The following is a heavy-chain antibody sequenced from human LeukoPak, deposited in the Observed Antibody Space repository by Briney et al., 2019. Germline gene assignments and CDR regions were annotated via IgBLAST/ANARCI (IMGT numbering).Heavy chain of an antibody. Sequence: GGSLRLSCAASGFTFSTYGMHWVRQAPGKGLEGVAVISYDGSNKYYADSVKGRLTISRDNSKNTLYLQMNSLRAEDTAVYYCAKVSPTGRAFDCWGQGTLVTVSS. CDR1: GFTFSTYG. CDR2: ISYDGSNK. J-gene: IGHJ4*02. CDR3: AKVSPTGRAFDC. V-gene: IGHV3-30*18. D-gene: IGHD1-1*01.